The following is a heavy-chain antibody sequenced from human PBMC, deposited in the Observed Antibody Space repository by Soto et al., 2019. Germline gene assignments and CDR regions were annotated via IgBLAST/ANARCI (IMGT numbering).Heavy chain of an antibody. D-gene: IGHD2-8*01. CDR3: AADATAWQQMVPSDY. Sequence: ASVKVSCKAAGFTFTSSAFQGVRQARGQRLEWIGWIAVGSGYTNYAQRFQDRVTLTRAMSTATTYMELSRLTSEDTAIYYCAADATAWQQMVPSDYWGQGTLVTVS. J-gene: IGHJ4*02. CDR2: IAVGSGYT. CDR1: GFTFTSSA. V-gene: IGHV1-58*01.